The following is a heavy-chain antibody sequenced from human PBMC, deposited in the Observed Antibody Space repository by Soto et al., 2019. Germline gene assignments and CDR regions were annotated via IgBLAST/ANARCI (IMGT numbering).Heavy chain of an antibody. Sequence: EVQLLDSGGTLVQVGGSLRLSCVASGFSFSNYAVTWVHQAPGKGLEWVSAISGSGAGTYYADSGKGRFTISRDNSKNTVHLQMNSLRVEDPAVYHCATRIKSGRNYVGNAMAVWGQGTTVIVS. J-gene: IGHJ6*02. CDR3: ATRIKSGRNYVGNAMAV. V-gene: IGHV3-23*01. CDR2: ISGSGAGT. CDR1: GFSFSNYA. D-gene: IGHD1-26*01.